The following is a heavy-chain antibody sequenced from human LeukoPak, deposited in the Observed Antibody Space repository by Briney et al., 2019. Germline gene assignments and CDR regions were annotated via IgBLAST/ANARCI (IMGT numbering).Heavy chain of an antibody. CDR2: ISYSGST. J-gene: IGHJ4*02. CDR1: GGSISSTGYY. CDR3: AAYYYDSSGYLG. Sequence: PAETLSLTCTVSGGSISSTGYYWGWIRHPPGKGLEWIGSISYSGSTYYNPSLRSRVTISVDTSKNQFSLKLTSGTAAETAVYYCAAYYYDSSGYLGCGQGTLVTVSS. V-gene: IGHV4-39*01. D-gene: IGHD3-22*01.